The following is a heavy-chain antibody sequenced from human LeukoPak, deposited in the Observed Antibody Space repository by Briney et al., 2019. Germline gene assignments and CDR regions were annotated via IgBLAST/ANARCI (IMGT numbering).Heavy chain of an antibody. CDR2: MNPNSGNT. CDR1: GYTFTGYY. Sequence: GASVKVSCKASGYTFTGYYMHWVRQATGQGLEWMGWMNPNSGNTGYAQKFQGRVTMTRNTSISTAYMELSSLRSEDTAVYYCARVRDILTGYGLARWFDPWGQGTLVTVSS. V-gene: IGHV1-8*02. J-gene: IGHJ5*02. D-gene: IGHD3-9*01. CDR3: ARVRDILTGYGLARWFDP.